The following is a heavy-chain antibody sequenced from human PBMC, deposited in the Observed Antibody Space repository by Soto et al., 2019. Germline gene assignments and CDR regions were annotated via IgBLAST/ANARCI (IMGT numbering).Heavy chain of an antibody. Sequence: SETLSLTCTVSGGSISSSSYYWGWIRQPPGKGLEWIGSIYYSGSTYYNPSLKSRVTISVDTSKNQFSLKLSSVTAADTAVYYCARAYGGYFDYWGQGTLVTVSS. CDR3: ARAYGGYFDY. D-gene: IGHD4-17*01. CDR2: IYYSGST. J-gene: IGHJ4*02. CDR1: GGSISSSSYY. V-gene: IGHV4-39*01.